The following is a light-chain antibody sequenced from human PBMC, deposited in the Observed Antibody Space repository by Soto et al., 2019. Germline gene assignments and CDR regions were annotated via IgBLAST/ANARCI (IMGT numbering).Light chain of an antibody. Sequence: QSALTQPASVSGSPGQSITISCTGTSSDVGGYNYVSWYQQRPGKAPKLMLYDVSNRPSGVSNRFSGSKSGNSASLTISGLQAEDEADYYCSSYASSSTYVFGTGTKVTVL. CDR2: DVS. V-gene: IGLV2-14*03. CDR1: SSDVGGYNY. CDR3: SSYASSSTYV. J-gene: IGLJ1*01.